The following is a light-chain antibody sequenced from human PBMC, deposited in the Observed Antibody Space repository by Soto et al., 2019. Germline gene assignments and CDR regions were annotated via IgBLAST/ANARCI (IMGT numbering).Light chain of an antibody. J-gene: IGLJ3*02. Sequence: QSVLPQPASVSGSAGQSVTISCSGTMRDVGAYNLVSWYQQHPGTAPKLIIYEVRNRPSGISSRFSGSRSGNTASLTISGLQSEDEGDYYCSAYTAGSTLVFGGGTK. CDR2: EVR. CDR3: SAYTAGSTLV. CDR1: MRDVGAYNL. V-gene: IGLV2-14*01.